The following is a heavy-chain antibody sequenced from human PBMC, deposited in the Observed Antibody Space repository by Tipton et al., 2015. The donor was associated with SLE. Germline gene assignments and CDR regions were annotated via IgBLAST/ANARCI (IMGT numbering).Heavy chain of an antibody. CDR3: ARTKLASSEGKFAPGFDY. CDR1: GGSINGSRW. D-gene: IGHD6-6*01. Sequence: TLSLTCGVSGGSINGSRWWSWVRQPPGKGLEWIGEINHSGSTNYNPSLKSRVTISVDRSKNQFSLKLSSATAADTAVYYCARTKLASSEGKFAPGFDYWGQGTLVTVAS. CDR2: INHSGST. J-gene: IGHJ4*02. V-gene: IGHV4-4*02.